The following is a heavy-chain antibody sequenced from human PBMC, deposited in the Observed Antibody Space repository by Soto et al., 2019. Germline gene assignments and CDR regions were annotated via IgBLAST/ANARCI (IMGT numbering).Heavy chain of an antibody. D-gene: IGHD2-8*01. V-gene: IGHV1-2*04. CDR2: INPKSGGT. CDR1: GYSFTDYH. J-gene: IGHJ6*02. CDR3: ARGHSTDCSNGVCSFFYNHEMDV. Sequence: ASVKVSCKASGYSFTDYHVHWVRQAPGQGLEWLGRINPKSGGTSTAQKFQGWVTMTRDTSINTAYMDLTRLRSDDTAVYYCARGHSTDCSNGVCSFFYNHEMDVWGQGTPVTV.